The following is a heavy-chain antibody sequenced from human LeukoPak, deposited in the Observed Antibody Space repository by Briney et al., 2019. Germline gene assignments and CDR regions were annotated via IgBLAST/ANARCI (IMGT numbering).Heavy chain of an antibody. CDR2: ISGSGGST. CDR1: GFTFSSYA. J-gene: IGHJ4*02. D-gene: IGHD6-19*01. CDR3: AKAHPKYSSGWYEPCFDY. V-gene: IGHV3-23*01. Sequence: GGSLRLSCAASGFTFSSYAMSWVRQAPGKGLEWVSAISGSGGSTYYADSVKGRFTISRDNSKNTLYLQMNSLRAEDTAVYYCAKAHPKYSSGWYEPCFDYWGQGTLVTVSS.